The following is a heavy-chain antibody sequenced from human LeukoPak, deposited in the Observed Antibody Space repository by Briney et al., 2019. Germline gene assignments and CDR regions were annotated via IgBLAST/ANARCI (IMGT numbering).Heavy chain of an antibody. Sequence: SETLSLTCTVSGGSISSSTYYWGWIRQPPGKGLEWIGTIYYRGSTYYNPSLKSRVTISVDTSKNQFSLKLPSVTAADTAVYYCARLGRTYYDFWSGPWGQGTLVTVSS. CDR3: ARLGRTYYDFWSGP. J-gene: IGHJ5*02. CDR1: GGSISSSTYY. D-gene: IGHD3-3*01. V-gene: IGHV4-39*01. CDR2: IYYRGST.